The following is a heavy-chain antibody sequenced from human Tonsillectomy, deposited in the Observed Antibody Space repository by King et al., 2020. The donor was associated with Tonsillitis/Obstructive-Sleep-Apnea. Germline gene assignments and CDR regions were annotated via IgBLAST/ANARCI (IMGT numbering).Heavy chain of an antibody. CDR1: GFSLSTSGVG. CDR2: IYWDDDK. CDR3: AHFVTTFGVPPSPNWFDP. D-gene: IGHD3-3*01. J-gene: IGHJ5*02. Sequence: FTLKESGPTLVKPTQTLTLTCTFSGFSLSTSGVGVGWIRQPPGKALEWLALIYWDDDKRYSPSLKSRLTITKDTSKNQVVLTMTNMDPVDTATYYCAHFVTTFGVPPSPNWFDPWGQGTLVTVSS. V-gene: IGHV2-5*02.